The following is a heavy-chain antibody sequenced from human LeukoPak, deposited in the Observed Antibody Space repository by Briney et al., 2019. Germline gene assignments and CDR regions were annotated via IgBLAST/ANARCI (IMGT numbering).Heavy chain of an antibody. J-gene: IGHJ6*03. Sequence: SEALSLTCTVSGGSISSYYWSWIRQPPGKGLEWIGYIYYSGSTNYNPSLKSRVTISVDTSKNQFSLKLSSVTAADTAVYYCASFGVPAALDYYYMDVWGKGTTVTVSS. D-gene: IGHD2-2*01. CDR2: IYYSGST. CDR1: GGSISSYY. V-gene: IGHV4-59*01. CDR3: ASFGVPAALDYYYMDV.